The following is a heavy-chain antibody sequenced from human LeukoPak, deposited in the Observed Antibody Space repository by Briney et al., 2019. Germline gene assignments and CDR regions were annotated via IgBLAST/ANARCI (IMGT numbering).Heavy chain of an antibody. V-gene: IGHV3-23*01. CDR3: AKDLHDYGNYVGWFDS. CDR1: GFTLRSYA. J-gene: IGHJ5*01. D-gene: IGHD4-11*01. CDR2: ISGSGGST. Sequence: GGSLRLSCAASGFTLRSYAMHWVRQAPGKGLEWVSAISGSGGSTYYADSVKGRFTISRDNSKTTLFLQMNSLRAEDTAVYYCAKDLHDYGNYVGWFDSWGQGTLVTVSS.